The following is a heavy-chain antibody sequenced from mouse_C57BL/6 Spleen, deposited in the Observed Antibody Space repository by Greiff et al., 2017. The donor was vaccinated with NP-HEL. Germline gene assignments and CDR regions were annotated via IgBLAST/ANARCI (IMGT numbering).Heavy chain of an antibody. V-gene: IGHV1-81*01. J-gene: IGHJ4*01. Sequence: QVHVKQSGAELARPGASVKLSCKASGYTFTSYGISWVKQRTGQGLEWIGEIYPRSGNTYYNEKFKGKATLTADKSSSTAYMELRSLTSEDSAVYFCAFITTVAGDYAMDYWGQGTSVTVSS. CDR2: IYPRSGNT. CDR1: GYTFTSYG. CDR3: AFITTVAGDYAMDY. D-gene: IGHD1-1*01.